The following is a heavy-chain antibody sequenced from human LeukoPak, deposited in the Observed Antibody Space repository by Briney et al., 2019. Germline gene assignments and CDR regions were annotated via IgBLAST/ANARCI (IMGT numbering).Heavy chain of an antibody. CDR3: ARRGCSNTSCYGYYFDY. CDR2: IYPGDSDT. D-gene: IGHD2-2*01. Sequence: GESLKISCKGSEYSFTSYWIGWVRQMPGKGLEWMGVIYPGDSDTRYSPSFQGQVTLSADKSINTAYLQWGSLKASDTAMYYCARRGCSNTSCYGYYFDYWGQGTLVTVSS. J-gene: IGHJ4*02. CDR1: EYSFTSYW. V-gene: IGHV5-51*01.